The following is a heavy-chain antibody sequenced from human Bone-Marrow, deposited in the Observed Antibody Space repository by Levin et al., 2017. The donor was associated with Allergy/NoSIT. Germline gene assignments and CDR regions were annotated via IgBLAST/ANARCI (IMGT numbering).Heavy chain of an antibody. D-gene: IGHD2-15*01. CDR1: GYTFTSYG. J-gene: IGHJ4*02. CDR2: ISAYNGNT. V-gene: IGHV1-18*01. Sequence: GESLKISCKASGYTFTSYGISWVRQAPGQGLEWMGWISAYNGNTNYAQKLQGRVTMTTDTSTSTAYMELRSLRSDDTAVYYCARDHPLVVGAQGFDYWGQGTLVTVSS. CDR3: ARDHPLVVGAQGFDY.